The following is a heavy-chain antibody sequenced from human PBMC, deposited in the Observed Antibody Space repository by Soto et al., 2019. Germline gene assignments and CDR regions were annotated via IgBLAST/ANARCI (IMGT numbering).Heavy chain of an antibody. D-gene: IGHD6-13*01. CDR1: GFTFSSYG. V-gene: IGHV3-30-3*01. J-gene: IGHJ3*02. CDR3: ARTAGGRVRGALDI. CDR2: IPNTENKK. Sequence: QVHLEESGGGVVQPGTSLRLSCVASGFTFSSYGMHWVRQAPGKGLEWVAVIPNTENKKSYADSVKGRFTISRDNSQNTLFLQMDSLMSEDTAMYYCARTAGGRVRGALDIWGQGTMVTVS.